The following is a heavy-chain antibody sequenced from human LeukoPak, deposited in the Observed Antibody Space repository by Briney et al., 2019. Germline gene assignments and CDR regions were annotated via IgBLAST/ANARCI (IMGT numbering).Heavy chain of an antibody. D-gene: IGHD3-22*01. CDR1: GYIFIGYY. J-gene: IGHJ5*02. CDR3: ARSFSSTAYDSSAFYSWGQGSLVTVSSGES. Sequence: ASVKVSCKTSGYIFIGYYMHWVRQAPGQGLEWMGRINPNSGGTNYAQKFQGRVTMTRDTSIRTAYMELSRLRSDDTAVYYCARSFSSTAYDSSAFYSWGQGSLVTVSSGESWGQGTLVTVSS. CDR2: INPNSGGT. V-gene: IGHV1-2*06.